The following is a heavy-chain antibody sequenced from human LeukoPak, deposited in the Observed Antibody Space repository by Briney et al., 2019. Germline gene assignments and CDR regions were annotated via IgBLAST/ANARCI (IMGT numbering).Heavy chain of an antibody. Sequence: GGSLRLSCAASGFTFSSYWMSWVRQAPGKGLEWVANIKQDGSEKYYVDPVKGRFTISRDNAKNSLYLQMNSLRAEDTAVYYCARSRIAVAGITYYFDYWGQGTLVTVSS. V-gene: IGHV3-7*01. CDR1: GFTFSSYW. J-gene: IGHJ4*02. CDR2: IKQDGSEK. CDR3: ARSRIAVAGITYYFDY. D-gene: IGHD6-19*01.